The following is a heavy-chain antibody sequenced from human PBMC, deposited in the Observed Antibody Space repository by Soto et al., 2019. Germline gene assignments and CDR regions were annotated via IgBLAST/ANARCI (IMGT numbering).Heavy chain of an antibody. CDR1: GGSSSDYG. J-gene: IGHJ4*02. CDR2: IYSNGRT. Sequence: SETLCVRWTVAGGSSSDYGGSWIRQPPGKGMERMGYIYSNGRTNSHPSLESRVPISLDTSRSQFSLKLSSVSAADTAVYYCARDGSGYDFWSGPYFFDYWGPGTLVTVSS. CDR3: ARDGSGYDFWSGPYFFDY. V-gene: IGHV4-59*01. D-gene: IGHD3-3*01.